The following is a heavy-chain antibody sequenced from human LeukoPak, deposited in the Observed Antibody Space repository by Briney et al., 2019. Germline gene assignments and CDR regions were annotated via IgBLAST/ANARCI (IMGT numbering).Heavy chain of an antibody. V-gene: IGHV1-69*13. Sequence: SVKVSCKASGGTFSTYAISWVRQAPGQGLEWMGGISHIFGSANYAQKFQGRVTITADESTTTAYMELSSLRSEDTAMYYCASRLMVEMSTYFDYWGQGTLVTVSS. J-gene: IGHJ4*02. CDR3: ASRLMVEMSTYFDY. D-gene: IGHD5-24*01. CDR1: GGTFSTYA. CDR2: ISHIFGSA.